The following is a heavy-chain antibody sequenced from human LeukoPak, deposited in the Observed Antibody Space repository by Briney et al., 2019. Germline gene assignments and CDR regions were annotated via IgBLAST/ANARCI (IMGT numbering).Heavy chain of an antibody. V-gene: IGHV4-61*09. J-gene: IGHJ4*02. CDR3: ARGAVLFDD. D-gene: IGHD1-26*01. CDR1: GGSISSGSYY. CDR2: IYSSGNT. Sequence: SETLSLTCTVSGGSISSGSYYWSWIRQPAGKGLEWIGHIYSSGNTNYNPSLKSRVTISVDTSKNQVSLKLSSVTAADTAVYYCARGAVLFDDWGQGTLVTVSS.